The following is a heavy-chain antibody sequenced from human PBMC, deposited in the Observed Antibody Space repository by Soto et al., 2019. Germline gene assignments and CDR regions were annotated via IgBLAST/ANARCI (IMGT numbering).Heavy chain of an antibody. V-gene: IGHV3-64*01. CDR3: ARRARPDFYYMDV. D-gene: IGHD6-6*01. CDR2: ISSNGVGT. Sequence: GGSMRLSCAASGFTLSGYAMDWVRRAPGKGLEYVSGISSNGVGTYYANSVQGRFTISRDNSKNTVYLQMGSLRPEDMAVYYCARRARPDFYYMDVWGKGTTVTVSS. J-gene: IGHJ6*03. CDR1: GFTLSGYA.